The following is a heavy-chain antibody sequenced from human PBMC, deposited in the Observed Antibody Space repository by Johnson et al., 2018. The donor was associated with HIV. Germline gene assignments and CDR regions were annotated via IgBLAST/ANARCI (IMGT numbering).Heavy chain of an antibody. CDR1: GFTFSSYA. J-gene: IGHJ3*02. CDR3: AIDPIAFRNYYGSGSAFDI. D-gene: IGHD3-10*01. Sequence: VQLVESGGSVVRRGGSLRLSCAASGFTFSSYAMRWVRQAPGKGLEWVSGISGSGGSPNYADSVKGRFTISRDNSKNTLFLQMNSLRPEDTAVYHCAIDPIAFRNYYGSGSAFDIWGQGTMVTVSS. CDR2: ISGSGGSP. V-gene: IGHV3-23*04.